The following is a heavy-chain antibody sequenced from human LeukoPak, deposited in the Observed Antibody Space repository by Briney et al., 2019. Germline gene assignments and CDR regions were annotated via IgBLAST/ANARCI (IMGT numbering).Heavy chain of an antibody. J-gene: IGHJ5*02. CDR2: IWYDGSNK. CDR3: ARDMGIAAGGIRA. Sequence: PGRSLRLSCAASGFTFSSYGMHWVRQAPGKGLEWVAVIWYDGSNKYYADSVKGRFTISRDNSKNTLYLQMNSLRAEDTAVYYCARDMGIAAGGIRAWGQGTLVTVSS. CDR1: GFTFSSYG. D-gene: IGHD6-13*01. V-gene: IGHV3-33*01.